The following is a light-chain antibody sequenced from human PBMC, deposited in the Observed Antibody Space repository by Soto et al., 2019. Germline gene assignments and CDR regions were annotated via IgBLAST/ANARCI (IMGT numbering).Light chain of an antibody. CDR3: TSYTSTSSPLV. CDR2: EVT. CDR1: ISDIGGYNY. V-gene: IGLV2-14*01. Sequence: QSVLTQPASVSGSPGQSITISCTGTISDIGGYNYVSWFQQHPGKAPKLMIYEVTNRPSGVSNRFSGSKSGNTASLTISGLQAEDEADYYCTSYTSTSSPLVFGGGTK. J-gene: IGLJ3*02.